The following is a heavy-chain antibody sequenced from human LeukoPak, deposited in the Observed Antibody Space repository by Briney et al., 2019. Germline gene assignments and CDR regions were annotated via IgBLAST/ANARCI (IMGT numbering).Heavy chain of an antibody. D-gene: IGHD4-23*01. CDR2: IRYDGSNK. V-gene: IGHV3-30*02. CDR3: AKGTHPDYGGNLYYFDY. J-gene: IGHJ4*02. Sequence: GGSPRLSCAASGFTFSSYGMHWVRQAPGKGLEWVAFIRYDGSNKYYADSVKGRFTISRDNSKNTLYLQMNSLRAEDTAVYYCAKGTHPDYGGNLYYFDYWGQGTLVTVSS. CDR1: GFTFSSYG.